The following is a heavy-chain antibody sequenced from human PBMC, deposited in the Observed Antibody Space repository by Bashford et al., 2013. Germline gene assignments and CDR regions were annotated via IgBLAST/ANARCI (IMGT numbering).Heavy chain of an antibody. CDR3: ARVPSSQEEIAAAGYYFDY. D-gene: IGHD6-13*01. J-gene: IGHJ4*02. CDR1: GYTFTGYY. Sequence: ASVKVSCKASGYTFTGYYMHWVRQAPGQGLEWMGWINPNSGGTNYAQKFQGRVTMTRDTSISTAYMELSRLRSDDTAVYYCARVPSSQEEIAAAGYYFDYWGQGTLVTVSS. V-gene: IGHV1-2*02. CDR2: INPNSGGT.